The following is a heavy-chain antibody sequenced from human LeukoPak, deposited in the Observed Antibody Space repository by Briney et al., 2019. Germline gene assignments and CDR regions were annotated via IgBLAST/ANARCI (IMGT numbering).Heavy chain of an antibody. CDR2: ISSSSSTI. J-gene: IGHJ3*02. CDR3: ARGATDAFWSGYYGPNDAFDI. D-gene: IGHD3-3*01. Sequence: GGSLRLSCAASGFTFSSYSMNWVRQAPGKGLEWVSYISSSSSTIYYADSVKGRFTISRDNAKNSLYLQMNSLRAEDTAVYYCARGATDAFWSGYYGPNDAFDIWGQGTMVTVSS. V-gene: IGHV3-48*01. CDR1: GFTFSSYS.